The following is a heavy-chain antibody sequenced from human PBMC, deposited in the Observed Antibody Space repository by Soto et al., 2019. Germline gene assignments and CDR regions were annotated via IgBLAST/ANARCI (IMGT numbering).Heavy chain of an antibody. V-gene: IGHV1-69*06. J-gene: IGHJ5*02. CDR3: ARTVQGVRGPPGWFEP. Sequence: QVQLVQSGAEVKKPGSSVKVSCKASGGTFSSYAISWVRQAPGQGLEWMGGIIPIFGTANYAQKFQGRVTITADKSTSTADMGLSSLRSEDTAVYDCARTVQGVRGPPGWFEPWGQGTLVTVSS. CDR2: IIPIFGTA. CDR1: GGTFSSYA. D-gene: IGHD3-10*01.